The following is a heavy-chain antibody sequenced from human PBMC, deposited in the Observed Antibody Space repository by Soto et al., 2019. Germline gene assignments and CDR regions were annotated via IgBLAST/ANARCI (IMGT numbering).Heavy chain of an antibody. Sequence: SETLSLTCAVYGVPFSGYYWSWIRQSPGKGLEWIGEINHSGNTNYNPSLKSRVTMLVDTSKNQFSLSLSSVTAADTAVYYCANLIVFHLSYYHDYWGHGTLVTVSS. CDR3: ANLIVFHLSYYHDY. J-gene: IGHJ4*01. CDR1: GVPFSGYY. V-gene: IGHV4-34*01. CDR2: INHSGNT. D-gene: IGHD1-26*01.